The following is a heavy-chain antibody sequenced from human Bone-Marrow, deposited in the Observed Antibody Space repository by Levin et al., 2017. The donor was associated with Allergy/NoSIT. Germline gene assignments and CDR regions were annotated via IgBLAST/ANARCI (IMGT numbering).Heavy chain of an antibody. V-gene: IGHV3-21*01. CDR1: GFTFSSYS. CDR2: ISSSSSYI. CDR3: ARDRGDYVLFDY. J-gene: IGHJ4*02. D-gene: IGHD4-17*01. Sequence: SCAASGFTFSSYSMNWVRQAPGKGLEWVSSISSSSSYIYYADSVKGRFTISRDNAKNSLYLQMNSLRAEDTAVYYCARDRGDYVLFDYWGQGTLVTVSS.